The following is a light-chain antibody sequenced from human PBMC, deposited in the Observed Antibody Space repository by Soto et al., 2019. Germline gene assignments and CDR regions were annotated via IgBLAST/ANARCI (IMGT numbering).Light chain of an antibody. CDR1: QSVSSSY. CDR2: GAS. J-gene: IGKJ4*01. V-gene: IGKV3-20*01. CDR3: QHYGSLVLT. Sequence: EIVLTQSPGTLSLSPGERATLSCRASQSVSSSYLAWYQQKPGQAPRLLIYGASSRATGIPDRFSGRGSGTGFTLTISRLEPEDFAVYYCQHYGSLVLTFGGGTKVEIK.